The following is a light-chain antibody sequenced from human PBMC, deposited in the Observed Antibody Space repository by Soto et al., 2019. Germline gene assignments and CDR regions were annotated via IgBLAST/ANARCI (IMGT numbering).Light chain of an antibody. Sequence: QSVLTQPPSVSAAPGQKVTISCSGSSSNIGNNYVSWYQQLPGTAPHLLIYDNDKRPSGIPDRFSGSKSGTSASLAISGLQSEDEADYYCAAWDDSLNGHVVFGGGTKLTVL. J-gene: IGLJ2*01. CDR3: AAWDDSLNGHVV. CDR2: DND. V-gene: IGLV1-51*01. CDR1: SSNIGNNY.